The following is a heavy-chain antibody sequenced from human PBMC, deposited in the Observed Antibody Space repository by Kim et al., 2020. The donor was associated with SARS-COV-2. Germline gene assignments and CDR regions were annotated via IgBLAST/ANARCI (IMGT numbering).Heavy chain of an antibody. J-gene: IGHJ4*02. CDR3: ARAPPTVTKTMDRDY. V-gene: IGHV4-34*01. Sequence: SETLSLTCAVYGGSFSGYYWSWIRQPPGKGLEWIGEINHSGSTNYNPSLKSRVTISVDTSKNQFSLKLSSVTAADTAVYYCARAPPTVTKTMDRDYWGQGTLVTVSS. D-gene: IGHD4-17*01. CDR1: GGSFSGYY. CDR2: INHSGST.